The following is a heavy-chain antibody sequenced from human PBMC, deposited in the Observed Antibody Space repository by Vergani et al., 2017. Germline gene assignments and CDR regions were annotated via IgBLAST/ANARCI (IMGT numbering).Heavy chain of an antibody. D-gene: IGHD6-13*01. CDR1: GFTFSSYA. J-gene: IGHJ3*02. CDR3: AREAYSSSWYRAFDI. CDR2: ISYDGSNK. Sequence: QVQLVESGGGVVQPGRSLRLSCAASGFTFSSYAMHWVRQAPGKGLEWVAVISYDGSNKYYADSVKGRFTISRDNSKNTLYLQMNSLRAEDTAVYYCAREAYSSSWYRAFDIWGQGIMVTVSS. V-gene: IGHV3-30-3*01.